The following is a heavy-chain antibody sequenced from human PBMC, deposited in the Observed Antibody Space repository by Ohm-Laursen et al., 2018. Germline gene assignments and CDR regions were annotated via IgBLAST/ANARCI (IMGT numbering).Heavy chain of an antibody. CDR3: AKHFWSGFYTANFDY. V-gene: IGHV3-53*01. CDR2: IYTSGST. J-gene: IGHJ4*02. D-gene: IGHD3-3*02. Sequence: SLRLSCAASGFTVSSNYMSWVRQAPGKGLEWVSVIYTSGSTYYADSVKGRFTIPRDNSKNTLYLQLNSLRAEDTAVYYCAKHFWSGFYTANFDYWGQGTLVTVSS. CDR1: GFTVSSNY.